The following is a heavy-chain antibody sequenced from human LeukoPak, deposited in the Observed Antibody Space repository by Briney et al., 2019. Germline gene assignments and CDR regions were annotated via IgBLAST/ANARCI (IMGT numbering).Heavy chain of an antibody. V-gene: IGHV1-2*02. CDR1: GYTFTGYY. J-gene: IGHJ4*02. CDR3: ARASPDYGDYATN. Sequence: ASVKVSCKASGYTFTGYYVHWVRQAPGQGLEWMGWINPNSGGTNYAQKFQGRVTMTRDTSISTAYMELSRLRSDDTAVYYCARASPDYGDYATNWGQGTLVTVSS. D-gene: IGHD4-17*01. CDR2: INPNSGGT.